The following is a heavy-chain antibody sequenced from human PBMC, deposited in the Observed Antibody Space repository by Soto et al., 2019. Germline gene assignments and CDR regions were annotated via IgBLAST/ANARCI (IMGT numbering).Heavy chain of an antibody. J-gene: IGHJ1*01. CDR2: IIPIFGTA. D-gene: IGHD3-22*01. CDR3: AWGAGGYPPPPEYFQH. Sequence: QVQLVQSGAEVKKPGSSVKVSCKASGGTFSSYAISWVRQAPGQGLEWMGGIIPIFGTANYAQKFQGRVKITADESTRTGSMELSRLRSEDTAVYYCAWGAGGYPPPPEYFQHWGQGTLVTVSS. CDR1: GGTFSSYA. V-gene: IGHV1-69*01.